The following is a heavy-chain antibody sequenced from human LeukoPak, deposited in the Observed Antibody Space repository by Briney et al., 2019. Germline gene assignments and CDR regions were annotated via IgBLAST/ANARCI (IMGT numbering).Heavy chain of an antibody. Sequence: STNYNPSLKSPVTMSVDTSKNQFSLKLSSVTAADTAVYYCARSRPTGDFWSGYETYFDYWGQGTLVTVSS. J-gene: IGHJ4*02. V-gene: IGHV4-59*10. CDR2: ST. CDR3: ARSRPTGDFWSGYETYFDY. D-gene: IGHD3-3*01.